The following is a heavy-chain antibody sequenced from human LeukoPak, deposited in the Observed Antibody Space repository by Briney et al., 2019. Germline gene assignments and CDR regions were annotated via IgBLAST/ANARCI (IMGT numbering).Heavy chain of an antibody. CDR1: GYTFTGYY. CDR2: INPNSGGT. V-gene: IGHV1-2*02. CDR3: ARLPKRSPIGNLDY. J-gene: IGHJ4*02. Sequence: ASVKVSCKASGYTFTGYYMHWVRQAPGQGLEWMGWINPNSGGTNYAQKFQGRVTMTRDTSISTAYMELSRLRSDDTAVYYCARLPKRSPIGNLDYWGQGTLVTVSS. D-gene: IGHD1-14*01.